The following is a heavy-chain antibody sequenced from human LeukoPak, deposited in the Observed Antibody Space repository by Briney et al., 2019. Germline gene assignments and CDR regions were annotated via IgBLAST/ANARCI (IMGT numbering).Heavy chain of an antibody. D-gene: IGHD2-2*01. V-gene: IGHV1-8*01. J-gene: IGHJ5*02. CDR1: RYTFTSYD. Sequence: GASVKVSCKASRYTFTSYDINSVRQATGHGLEWMGWMNPNSGNTGYTQKFQGRVTMTRNTSISTAYMELSSLRSEDTAVYYCARGVLVYCSSTSCYQRFDPWGQGTLVTVSS. CDR3: ARGVLVYCSSTSCYQRFDP. CDR2: MNPNSGNT.